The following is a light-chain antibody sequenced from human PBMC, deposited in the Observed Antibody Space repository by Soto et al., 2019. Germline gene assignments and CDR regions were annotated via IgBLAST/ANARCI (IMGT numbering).Light chain of an antibody. CDR2: KAS. CDR3: QQYNTYSA. V-gene: IGKV1-5*03. CDR1: QSISSW. Sequence: DIQMTQSPSTLSASVGDRVTITCRASQSISSWLAWYQQKPGKAPKLLIYKASSLESGDPSRFSGSGSGTEFTLTISSLQPDDVATYYCQQYNTYSAFGQGTKVEIK. J-gene: IGKJ1*01.